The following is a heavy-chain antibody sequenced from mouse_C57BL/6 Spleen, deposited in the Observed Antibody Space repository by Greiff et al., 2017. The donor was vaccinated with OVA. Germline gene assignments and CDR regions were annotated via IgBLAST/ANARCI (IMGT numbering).Heavy chain of an antibody. D-gene: IGHD1-1*01. J-gene: IGHJ2*01. V-gene: IGHV1-54*01. Sequence: QGQLQQSGAELVRPGTSVKVSCKASGYAFTNYLIEWVKQRPGQGLEWIGVINPGSGGTNYNEKFKGKATLTADKSSSTAYMQLSSLTSEDSAVYFCASTDYYGSSHFDYWGQGTTLTVSS. CDR3: ASTDYYGSSHFDY. CDR2: INPGSGGT. CDR1: GYAFTNYL.